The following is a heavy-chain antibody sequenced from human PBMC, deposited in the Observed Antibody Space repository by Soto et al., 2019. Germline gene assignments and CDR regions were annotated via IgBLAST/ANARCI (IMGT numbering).Heavy chain of an antibody. Sequence: ASVKVSCKASGYTFTSYYMHWVRQAPGQGLEWMGIINPSGGSTSYAQKFKGRVTMTRDTSTSTVYMELSSLRSEDTAVYYCARARFPGPMDVWGKGTTVTVSS. V-gene: IGHV1-46*03. CDR2: INPSGGST. CDR3: ARARFPGPMDV. CDR1: GYTFTSYY. J-gene: IGHJ6*03. D-gene: IGHD3-16*01.